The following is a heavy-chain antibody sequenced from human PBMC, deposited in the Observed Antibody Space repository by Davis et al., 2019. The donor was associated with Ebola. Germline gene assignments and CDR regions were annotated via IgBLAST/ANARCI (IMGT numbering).Heavy chain of an antibody. Sequence: GESLKISCAASGFTFSNYDMSWVRQVPGKGLEWVSTISASEGQPHYSDSVKARFTIYRDNSKDTLYLQMNSLRAEDTATYYCARYCHYTDCSYFDCWGQGTMVAVSS. CDR2: ISASEGQP. V-gene: IGHV3-23*01. CDR3: ARYCHYTDCSYFDC. D-gene: IGHD2-15*01. CDR1: GFTFSNYD. J-gene: IGHJ4*02.